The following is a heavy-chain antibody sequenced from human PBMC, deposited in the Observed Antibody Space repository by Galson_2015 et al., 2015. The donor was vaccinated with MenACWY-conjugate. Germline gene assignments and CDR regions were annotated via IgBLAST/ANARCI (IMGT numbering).Heavy chain of an antibody. J-gene: IGHJ6*02. Sequence: QSGAEVKKPGESLKISCKGSGYSFTSYWIGWVRQMPGKGLEWMGIIYPGDSDTRYSPSFQGQVTISADKSISTAYLQWSSLKASDTAMYYCARSGRFLELRGPGLSRYYGMDVWGQGTTVTVSS. CDR1: GYSFTSYW. CDR2: IYPGDSDT. CDR3: ARSGRFLELRGPGLSRYYGMDV. D-gene: IGHD3-3*01. V-gene: IGHV5-51*01.